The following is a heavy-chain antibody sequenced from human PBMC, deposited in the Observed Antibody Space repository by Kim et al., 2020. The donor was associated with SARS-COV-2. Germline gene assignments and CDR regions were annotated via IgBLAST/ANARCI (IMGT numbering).Heavy chain of an antibody. CDR2: IYYSGST. CDR3: ARRGGHPHWFDT. J-gene: IGHJ5*02. D-gene: IGHD6-25*01. V-gene: IGHV4-39*01. CDR1: GGSISSSSYY. Sequence: SETLSLTCTVSGGSISSSSYYWGWIRQAPGRRLEWIANIYYSGSTDYNPSLKSRVTISVDTSKNQFSLKPSSVTAADTAVYYCARRGGHPHWFDTWGQGTLVTVSS.